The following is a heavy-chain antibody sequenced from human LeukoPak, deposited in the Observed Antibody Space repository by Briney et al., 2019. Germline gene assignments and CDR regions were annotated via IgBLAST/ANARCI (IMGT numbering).Heavy chain of an antibody. CDR2: INPSGGST. V-gene: IGHV1-46*01. Sequence: ASVKVSCKASGYTFTSYYMHWVRQAPGQGLEWMGIINPSGGSTSYAQKFQGRVTMTRDMSTSTVYMELSSLRSEDTAVYYCARDLTRIAARPGGDYWGQGTLVTVSS. CDR3: ARDLTRIAARPGGDY. J-gene: IGHJ4*02. CDR1: GYTFTSYY. D-gene: IGHD6-6*01.